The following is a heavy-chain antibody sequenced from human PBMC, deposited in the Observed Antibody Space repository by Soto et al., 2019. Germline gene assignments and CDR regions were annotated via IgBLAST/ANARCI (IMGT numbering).Heavy chain of an antibody. CDR2: IVVGSGNT. J-gene: IGHJ4*02. D-gene: IGHD5-18*01. CDR3: AADPHIQLWYPPVY. Sequence: GASVKVSCKASGFTFTSSAMQWVRQARGQRLEWIGWIVVGSGNTNYAQKFQERVTITRDMSTSTAYMELSSLRSEDTAVYYCAADPHIQLWYPPVYWGQGTLVTVSS. CDR1: GFTFTSSA. V-gene: IGHV1-58*02.